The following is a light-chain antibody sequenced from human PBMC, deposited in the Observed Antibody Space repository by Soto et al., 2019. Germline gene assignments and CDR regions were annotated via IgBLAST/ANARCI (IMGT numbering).Light chain of an antibody. CDR1: QSLTHSDGVAY. CDR3: VEAVRLPHA. J-gene: IGKJ1*01. CDR2: KTS. Sequence: IVLTQTPLSLTVTPGQPATISCKSRQSLTHSDGVAYLNWLHQSPGQPPRLLIYKTSNRFSGVPDRFSGSGAGTDFTLTISKVEAEDVGVYHCVEAVRLPHAFGQGTKVEIK. V-gene: IGKV2-24*01.